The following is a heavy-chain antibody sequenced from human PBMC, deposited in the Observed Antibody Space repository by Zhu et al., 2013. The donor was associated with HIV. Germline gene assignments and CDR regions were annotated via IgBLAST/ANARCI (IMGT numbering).Heavy chain of an antibody. CDR2: IIPIFGTA. D-gene: IGHD3-10*01. V-gene: IGHV1-69*01. CDR3: ARGIMGHYYGSGSWFDP. CDR1: GGTFSSYA. J-gene: IGHJ5*02. Sequence: QVQLVQSGAEVKKPGSSVKVSCKASGGTFSSYAISWVRQAPGQGLEWMGGIIPIFGTANYAQKFQGRVTITADESTSTAYMELSSLRSEDTAVYYCARGIMGHYYGSGSWFDPWGQGTRRSPSPQ.